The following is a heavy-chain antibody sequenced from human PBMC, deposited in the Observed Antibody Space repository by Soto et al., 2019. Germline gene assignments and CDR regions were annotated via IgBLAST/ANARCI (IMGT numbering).Heavy chain of an antibody. CDR3: ASADGDIVVVVAASPHDAFDI. J-gene: IGHJ3*02. D-gene: IGHD2-15*01. CDR2: IYYSGSP. CDR1: GGSISSSSYY. Sequence: SETLSLTCTVSGGSISSSSYYWGWIRQPPGKGLEWIGSIYYSGSPYYNPSLKSRVAISVEPSKNHFSLKLSSVTAADTAVYYCASADGDIVVVVAASPHDAFDIWGQGTMVTVSS. V-gene: IGHV4-39*02.